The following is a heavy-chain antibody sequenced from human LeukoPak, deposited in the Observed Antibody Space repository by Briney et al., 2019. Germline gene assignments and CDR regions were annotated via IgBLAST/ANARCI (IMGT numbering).Heavy chain of an antibody. Sequence: PSETLSLTCTVSGGSINSYYWGWIRQPPGKGLEWIGSIYYSGSTYYNPSLKSRVTISVDTSKNQFSLKLSSVTAADTAVYYCARTGTDLTYFDYWGQGTLVTVSS. CDR2: IYYSGST. D-gene: IGHD6-13*01. V-gene: IGHV4-39*01. CDR1: GGSINSYY. J-gene: IGHJ4*02. CDR3: ARTGTDLTYFDY.